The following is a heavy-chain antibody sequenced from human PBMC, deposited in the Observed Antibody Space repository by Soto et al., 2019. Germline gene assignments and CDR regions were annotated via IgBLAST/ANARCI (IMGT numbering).Heavy chain of an antibody. J-gene: IGHJ4*02. CDR1: GGSFSGYY. CDR3: ARQSDTHSDY. CDR2: INHSGST. V-gene: IGHV4-34*01. Sequence: SETLSLTCAVYGGSFSGYYWSWIRQPPGKGLEWIGEINHSGSTNYNPSLKSRVTISVDTSKNQFSLKLSSVTAADTAVYYCARQSDTHSDYWGQGTLVTVSS.